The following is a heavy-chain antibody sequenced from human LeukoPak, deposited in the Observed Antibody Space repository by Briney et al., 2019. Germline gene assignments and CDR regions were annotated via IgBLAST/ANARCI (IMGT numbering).Heavy chain of an antibody. J-gene: IGHJ6*02. D-gene: IGHD2-15*01. CDR3: AREYCSGGSCYSDYYGMDV. V-gene: IGHV3-30-3*01. CDR1: GFTVSGSY. Sequence: GGSLRLSCAASGFTVSGSYMSWVRQAPGKGLEWVAVISYDGSNKYYADSVKGRFTISRDNSKNTLYLQMNSLRAEDTAVYYCAREYCSGGSCYSDYYGMDVWGQGTTVTVSS. CDR2: ISYDGSNK.